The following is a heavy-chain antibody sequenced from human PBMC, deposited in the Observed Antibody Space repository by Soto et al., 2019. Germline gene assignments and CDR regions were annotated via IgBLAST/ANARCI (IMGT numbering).Heavy chain of an antibody. CDR2: INPNSGGT. CDR3: ARDPSGVITSNYYGSGNYWSQGWFDP. D-gene: IGHD3-10*01. Sequence: ASVKVSCKASGYTFTGYYMHWVRQAPGQGLEWMGWINPNSGGTNYAQKFQGWVTMTRDTSISTAYMELSRLRSDDTAVYYCARDPSGVITSNYYGSGNYWSQGWFDPWGQGTLVTVSS. CDR1: GYTFTGYY. V-gene: IGHV1-2*04. J-gene: IGHJ5*02.